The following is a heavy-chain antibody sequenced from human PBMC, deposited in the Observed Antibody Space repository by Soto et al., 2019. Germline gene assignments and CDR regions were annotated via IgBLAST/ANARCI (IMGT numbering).Heavy chain of an antibody. Sequence: QITLKESGPTLVKPTQTLTLTCTFSGFSLTTTGVGVGWLRQPPGKALEWLALIYWDDDKRYSPSLKSRLTNAKRTSKNQVVLTMTNMDPVDTATYFCAHNAGYLVYWGQGTLVTVSS. CDR1: GFSLTTTGVG. CDR3: AHNAGYLVY. V-gene: IGHV2-5*02. CDR2: IYWDDDK. J-gene: IGHJ4*02. D-gene: IGHD6-13*01.